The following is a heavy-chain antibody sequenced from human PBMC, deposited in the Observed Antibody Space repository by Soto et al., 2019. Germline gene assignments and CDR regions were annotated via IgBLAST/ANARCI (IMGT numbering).Heavy chain of an antibody. D-gene: IGHD3-16*01. V-gene: IGHV1-8*01. J-gene: IGHJ5*02. Sequence: ASVKVSCKASGYSFTNNDVSWVRQATGQGLEWMGWMNPGSGDTGYAQKFQGRVTMTRDISIATAYMELSSLRSDDTAIYYCARMATFGSLNWFDPWGQGTLVTV. CDR1: GYSFTNND. CDR3: ARMATFGSLNWFDP. CDR2: MNPGSGDT.